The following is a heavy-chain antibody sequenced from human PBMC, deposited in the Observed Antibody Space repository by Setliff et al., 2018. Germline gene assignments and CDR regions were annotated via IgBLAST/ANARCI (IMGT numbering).Heavy chain of an antibody. D-gene: IGHD3-3*01. CDR3: ARENTAKNFWGEESDY. CDR1: GYTFTTYY. Sequence: ASVKVSCKASGYTFTTYYMHWVRQAPGQGLEWMGVINPGDGSTTYAQKFQGRVKMTRDTSTNTVYMQLNSLRFEGRAVYYCARENTAKNFWGEESDYWGQGTQVTVSS. J-gene: IGHJ4*02. CDR2: INPGDGST. V-gene: IGHV1-46*01.